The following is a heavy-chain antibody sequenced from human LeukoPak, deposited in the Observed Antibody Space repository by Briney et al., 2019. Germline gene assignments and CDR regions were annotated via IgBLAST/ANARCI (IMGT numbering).Heavy chain of an antibody. J-gene: IGHJ3*02. D-gene: IGHD2-15*01. CDR3: TTDYCSDGSCPGAFDM. CDR1: GFTFSDAW. CDR2: IRRRTEGGTT. Sequence: PGGSLRLSCVASGFTFSDAWMSWVRQAPGKGVEWVARIRRRTEGGTTDYAAAVKGKFTISRDEADNELSLQMNSLKSEDTAVYYCTTDYCSDGSCPGAFDMWGQGTMVTVSS. V-gene: IGHV3-15*01.